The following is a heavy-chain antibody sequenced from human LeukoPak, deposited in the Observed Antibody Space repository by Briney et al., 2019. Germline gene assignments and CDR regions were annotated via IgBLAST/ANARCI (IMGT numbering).Heavy chain of an antibody. CDR2: ISSSSGYI. J-gene: IGHJ4*02. CDR3: ARDLGRYSSGWEPFGY. Sequence: PGGSLRLSCAASGFTFSSYSMNWVRQAPGKGLEWVSSISSSSGYIYYADSVKGRFTISRDNAKNSLYLQMNSLRAEDTAVYYCARDLGRYSSGWEPFGYWGQGTLVTVSS. V-gene: IGHV3-21*01. CDR1: GFTFSSYS. D-gene: IGHD6-19*01.